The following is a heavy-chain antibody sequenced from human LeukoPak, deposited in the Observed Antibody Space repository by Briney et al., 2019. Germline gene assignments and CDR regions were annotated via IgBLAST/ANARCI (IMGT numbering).Heavy chain of an antibody. CDR3: AKRADTGTSSSGWYDY. D-gene: IGHD6-19*01. Sequence: GGSLRLSCAASGFTFSSYAMSWVRQAPGKGLEWVSAISGSGLSTYYAESVRGRFTTSRDNSKNTLYLQMNSLRAEDTAVYYCAKRADTGTSSSGWYDYWGQGTQVTVPS. V-gene: IGHV3-23*01. J-gene: IGHJ4*02. CDR2: ISGSGLST. CDR1: GFTFSSYA.